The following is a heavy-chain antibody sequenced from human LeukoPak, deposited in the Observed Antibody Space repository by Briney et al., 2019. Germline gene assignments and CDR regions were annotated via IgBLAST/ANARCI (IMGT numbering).Heavy chain of an antibody. Sequence: ASVKVSCKASGYTFTGYCMHWVRQAPGQGLEWMGWINPNSGGTNYAQKFQGRVTMTRDTSISTAYMELSRLRSDDTAVYYCASDYVDTAMVRGDYFDYWGQGTLVTVSS. CDR1: GYTFTGYC. D-gene: IGHD5-18*01. CDR2: INPNSGGT. V-gene: IGHV1-2*02. CDR3: ASDYVDTAMVRGDYFDY. J-gene: IGHJ4*02.